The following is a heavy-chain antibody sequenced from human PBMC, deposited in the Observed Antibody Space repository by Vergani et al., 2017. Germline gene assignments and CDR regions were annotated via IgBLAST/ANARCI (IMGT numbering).Heavy chain of an antibody. D-gene: IGHD5-12*01. V-gene: IGHV4-34*01. CDR1: GGSFSGYY. Sequence: QVQLQQWGAGLLKPSETLSLTCAVYGGSFSGYYWSWIRQPPGKGLEWIGEINHSGSTNYNPSLKSRVTISVDTSKNQFSLKLISVTAADTAVYYCAIVGSGYSGYDDLYYFDYWGQGTLVTVSS. J-gene: IGHJ4*02. CDR3: AIVGSGYSGYDDLYYFDY. CDR2: INHSGST.